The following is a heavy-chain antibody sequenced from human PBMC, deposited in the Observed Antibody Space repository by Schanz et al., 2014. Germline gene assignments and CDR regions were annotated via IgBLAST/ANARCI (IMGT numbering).Heavy chain of an antibody. CDR3: ARANYRRKINFDY. V-gene: IGHV3-33*01. J-gene: IGHJ4*02. D-gene: IGHD3-10*01. CDR2: IWYDGSNK. Sequence: VQLVESGGGLVQPGGSLRLSCAASGFIFSSYGLHWVRQAPGKGLEWVAFIWYDGSNKYYADSVKGRFTISRDNSKNTLYLQMNSLRAEDTSVYFCARANYRRKINFDYWGRGTLVTVSS. CDR1: GFIFSSYG.